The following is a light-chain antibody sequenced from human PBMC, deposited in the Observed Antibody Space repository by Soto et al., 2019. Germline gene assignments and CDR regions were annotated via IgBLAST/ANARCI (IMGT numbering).Light chain of an antibody. Sequence: IVLTQSPGTLSLSPGQRATLSCRASQTVSTTYLAWYQQKPGQAPRLLISGTSTRATGVPDRFSGSGSVTEFTLTISSLEPEDFAVYYCQQYGNSPRYTFGQGTKLEIK. CDR3: QQYGNSPRYT. CDR2: GTS. CDR1: QTVSTTY. V-gene: IGKV3-20*01. J-gene: IGKJ2*01.